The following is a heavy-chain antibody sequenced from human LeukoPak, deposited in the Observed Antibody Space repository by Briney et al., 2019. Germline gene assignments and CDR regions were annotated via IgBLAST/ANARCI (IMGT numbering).Heavy chain of an antibody. CDR1: GYTFTGYY. CDR3: ARDTIVVVPAASFDY. D-gene: IGHD2-2*01. CDR2: INPNSGGT. V-gene: IGHV1-2*02. Sequence: AASVKVSCKASGYTFTGYYMHWVRQDPGQGLEWMGWINPNSGGTNYVQKFQGRVTMTRDTSISTAYMELSRLRSDDTAVYYCARDTIVVVPAASFDYWGQGTLVTVSS. J-gene: IGHJ4*02.